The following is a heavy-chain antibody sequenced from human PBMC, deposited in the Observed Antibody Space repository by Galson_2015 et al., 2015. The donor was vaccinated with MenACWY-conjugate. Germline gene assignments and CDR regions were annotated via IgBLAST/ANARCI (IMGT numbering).Heavy chain of an antibody. CDR1: GGSISSSSYY. CDR3: ARSSFYQLPENMGYFDY. D-gene: IGHD2-2*01. J-gene: IGHJ4*02. Sequence: SETLSLTCTVSGGSISSSSYYWGWIRQPPGKGLEWIGSIYYSGSTYYNPSLKSRVTISVDTSKNQFSLKLSSVTAADTAVYYCARSSFYQLPENMGYFDYWGQGTLVTVSS. V-gene: IGHV4-39*07. CDR2: IYYSGST.